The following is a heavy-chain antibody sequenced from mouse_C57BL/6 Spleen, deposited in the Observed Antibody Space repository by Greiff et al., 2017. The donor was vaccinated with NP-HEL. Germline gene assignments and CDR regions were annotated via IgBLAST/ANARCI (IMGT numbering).Heavy chain of an antibody. J-gene: IGHJ4*01. CDR3: SKHGSSDDAMDY. V-gene: IGHV2-3*01. CDR1: GFSLTSYG. D-gene: IGHD1-1*01. Sequence: QVQLKQSGPGLVAPSQSLSITCTVSGFSLTSYGVSWVRQPPGKGLEWLGVIWGDGSTNNHSDLISRLSIRQDKSKSQVFLKLNSRQTEDTATYYCSKHGSSDDAMDYWGQGTSVTFSS. CDR2: IWGDGST.